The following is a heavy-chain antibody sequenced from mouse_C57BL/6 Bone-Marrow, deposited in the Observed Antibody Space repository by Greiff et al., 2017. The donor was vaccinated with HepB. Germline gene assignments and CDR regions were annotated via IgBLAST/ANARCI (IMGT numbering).Heavy chain of an antibody. D-gene: IGHD1-1*01. CDR3: ASKWGLLRSDWYFDV. V-gene: IGHV1-20*01. J-gene: IGHJ1*03. CDR2: INPYNGDT. CDR1: GYTFTDYN. Sequence: EVQLQESGPELVKPGASVKIPCKASGYTFTDYNMDWVKQSHGKSLEWIGRINPYNGDTFYNQKFKGKATLTVDKSSSTAHMELRSLTSEDSAVYYCASKWGLLRSDWYFDVWGTGTTVTVSS.